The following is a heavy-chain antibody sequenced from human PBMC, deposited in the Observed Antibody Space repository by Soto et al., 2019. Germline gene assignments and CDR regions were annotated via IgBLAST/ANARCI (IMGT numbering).Heavy chain of an antibody. Sequence: QVQLVESGGGVVQPGRSLRLSCAASGFTFSSYGMHWVRQAPGKGLEWVAVIWYDGSNKYYADSVKGRFTISRDNSKNTLYLQMNSLRAEDTAVYYCARVEMATIYYYYYGMDVWGQGTTVTVSS. CDR3: ARVEMATIYYYYYGMDV. J-gene: IGHJ6*02. D-gene: IGHD5-12*01. CDR1: GFTFSSYG. V-gene: IGHV3-33*01. CDR2: IWYDGSNK.